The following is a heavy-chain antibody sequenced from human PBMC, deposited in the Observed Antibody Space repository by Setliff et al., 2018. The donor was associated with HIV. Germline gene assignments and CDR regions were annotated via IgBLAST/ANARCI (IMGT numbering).Heavy chain of an antibody. J-gene: IGHJ3*02. Sequence: SETLSLTCAVSGGSISSGGYSWGWIRQPPGKGLEWIGEINHSGSTNYNPPLKSRVTISVDTSKNQFSLKLSSVTAADTAVYYCAKTLPDAFDIWGQGTMVTVSS. D-gene: IGHD3-10*01. CDR3: AKTLPDAFDI. CDR2: INHSGST. CDR1: GGSISSGGYS. V-gene: IGHV4-39*07.